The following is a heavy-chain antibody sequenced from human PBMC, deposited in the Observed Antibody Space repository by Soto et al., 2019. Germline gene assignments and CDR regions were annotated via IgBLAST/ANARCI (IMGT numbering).Heavy chain of an antibody. J-gene: IGHJ4*02. V-gene: IGHV4-59*01. CDR1: GGSISGYY. D-gene: IGHD6-13*01. CDR2: IHYSGST. Sequence: PSETLSLTCTVSGGSISGYYWSWIRQPPGKGLECVGNIHYSGSTYYNPSLKSRVTISVDTSKNQFSLKLSSVTAADTAVYYCARQGGSSSWYKTFDYWGQGTLVTVSS. CDR3: ARQGGSSSWYKTFDY.